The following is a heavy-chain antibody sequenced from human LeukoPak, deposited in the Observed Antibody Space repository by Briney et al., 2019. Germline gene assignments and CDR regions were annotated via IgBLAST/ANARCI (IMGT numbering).Heavy chain of an antibody. CDR2: ISGSGGST. Sequence: GGSLRLSRAASGFTFSSYAMSWVRQAPGKGLEWVSAISGSGGSTYYADSVKGRFTISGDNSKNTLYLQLNSLRAEDTAVYYCAKATHRLLWFGELLANFDYGGQGTLVTVSS. J-gene: IGHJ4*02. D-gene: IGHD3-10*01. CDR1: GFTFSSYA. CDR3: AKATHRLLWFGELLANFDY. V-gene: IGHV3-23*01.